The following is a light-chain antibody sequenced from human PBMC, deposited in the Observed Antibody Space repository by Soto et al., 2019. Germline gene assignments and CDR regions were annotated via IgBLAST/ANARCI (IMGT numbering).Light chain of an antibody. CDR1: QSISTN. J-gene: IGKJ2*02. Sequence: EIVMTQSPATLPVSPWERVTLSCPASQSISTNLSWYQHKPGQAPRLLNYCASTRPTGIPARFSGSGSGTEFTLTISSLQYDDFAVYSCQQNNKSPPCTFGQGKKLEI. CDR3: QQNNKSPPCT. CDR2: CAS. V-gene: IGKV3-15*01.